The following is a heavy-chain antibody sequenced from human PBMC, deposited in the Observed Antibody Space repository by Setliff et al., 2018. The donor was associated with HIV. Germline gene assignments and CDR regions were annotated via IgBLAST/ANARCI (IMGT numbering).Heavy chain of an antibody. J-gene: IGHJ6*03. V-gene: IGHV5-51*01. CDR3: ARADCGGDCYLPYYMDV. Sequence: GESLKISCKGSGYSFTKYWIAWVRQTPGKGLEWMGIISPSDSDTRHSPSFQGQVTMSADKSVSTAYLQWSSLRAADTAVYYCARADCGGDCYLPYYMDVWGKGTLVTVSS. D-gene: IGHD2-21*02. CDR2: ISPSDSDT. CDR1: GYSFTKYW.